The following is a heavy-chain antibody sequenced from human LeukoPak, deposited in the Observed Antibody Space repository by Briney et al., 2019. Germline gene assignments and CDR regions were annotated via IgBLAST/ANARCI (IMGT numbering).Heavy chain of an antibody. V-gene: IGHV1-69*04. D-gene: IGHD1-26*01. Sequence: VASVKVSCKASGGTFSSYAISWVRQAPGQGLEWMGRIIPILGIANYAQKFQGRVTITADKSTSTAYMELSSLRSEDTAVYYCARDSGNYSHYFDYWGQGTLVTVSS. CDR3: ARDSGNYSHYFDY. J-gene: IGHJ4*02. CDR1: GGTFSSYA. CDR2: IIPILGIA.